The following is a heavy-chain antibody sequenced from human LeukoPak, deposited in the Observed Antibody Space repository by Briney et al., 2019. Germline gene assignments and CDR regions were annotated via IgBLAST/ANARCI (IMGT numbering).Heavy chain of an antibody. J-gene: IGHJ5*02. V-gene: IGHV4-4*02. CDR2: IHHSGST. CDR1: GGSISRSYW. Sequence: SETLSLTCGVSGGSISRSYWWSWVRQTPGKGLEWIGEIHHSGSTNYNPSVKSRVTMSVDKSKNQFSLNLNSVTAADTAVYYCARGGLRTEMGPWGQGTLVTVSS. CDR3: ARGGLRTEMGP. D-gene: IGHD5-24*01.